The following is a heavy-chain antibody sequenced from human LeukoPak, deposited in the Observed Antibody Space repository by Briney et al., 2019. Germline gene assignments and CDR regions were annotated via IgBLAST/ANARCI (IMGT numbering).Heavy chain of an antibody. V-gene: IGHV3-49*03. CDR1: GFTFGDYA. Sequence: GGSLRLSCTASGFTFGDYAMSWFRQAPGKGLEWVGFIRSKAYGGTTEYAASVKGRFTISRDDSKSIAYLQMNSLKTEDTAVYYCTRHLSNYGDYEGFDYWGQGTLVTVSS. J-gene: IGHJ4*02. CDR3: TRHLSNYGDYEGFDY. CDR2: IRSKAYGGTT. D-gene: IGHD4-17*01.